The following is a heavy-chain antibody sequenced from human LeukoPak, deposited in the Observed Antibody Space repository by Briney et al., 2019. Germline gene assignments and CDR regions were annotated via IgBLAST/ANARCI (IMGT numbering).Heavy chain of an antibody. CDR3: ARDYGYSGYDFGY. CDR2: IYSGGST. V-gene: IGHV3-66*01. CDR1: GFTVSSNY. J-gene: IGHJ4*02. D-gene: IGHD5-12*01. Sequence: GGSLRLSCAASGFTVSSNYMSWVRQAPGKGLEWVSVIYSGGSTYYADSVKGRFTISRDNSKNTLYLQMNSLRAEDTAVYYCARDYGYSGYDFGYWGQGTLVTVSP.